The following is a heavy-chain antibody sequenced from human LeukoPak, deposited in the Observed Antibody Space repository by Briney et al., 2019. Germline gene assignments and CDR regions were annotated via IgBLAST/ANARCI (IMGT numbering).Heavy chain of an antibody. J-gene: IGHJ4*02. CDR3: ARHPTVISSPAWYFDY. Sequence: SETLSLTCTVSGGSISSSSYYWGWIRQPPGKGLEWIGSIYYSGSTYYNPSLKSRVTISVDTSKNQFSLKLSSVTAADTAVYYCARHPTVISSPAWYFDYWGQGTLVTVSS. V-gene: IGHV4-39*01. D-gene: IGHD2-2*01. CDR2: IYYSGST. CDR1: GGSISSSSYY.